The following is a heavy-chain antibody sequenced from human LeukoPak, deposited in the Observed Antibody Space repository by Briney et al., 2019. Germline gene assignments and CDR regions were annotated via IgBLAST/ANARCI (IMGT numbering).Heavy chain of an antibody. CDR1: GYTFTSYA. Sequence: ASVKVSCKASGYTFTSYAMHWVRQAPGQRLEWMGWINAGNGNTKYSQKFQGRVTITRDTSASTAYMELSSLRSEDTAVYYCARDKGPPRRVAGHFDYWGHGTLVTVSS. V-gene: IGHV1-3*01. D-gene: IGHD6-19*01. CDR2: INAGNGNT. J-gene: IGHJ4*01. CDR3: ARDKGPPRRVAGHFDY.